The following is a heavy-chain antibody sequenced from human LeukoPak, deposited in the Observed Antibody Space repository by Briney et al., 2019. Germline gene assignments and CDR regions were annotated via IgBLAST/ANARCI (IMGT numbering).Heavy chain of an antibody. CDR2: IKSKTDGATT. J-gene: IGHJ4*02. CDR1: GFTFRHTW. V-gene: IGHV3-15*01. CDR3: ATVNARYYFDS. D-gene: IGHD2-8*01. Sequence: GGSLRFSCAASGFTFRHTWMTWVRQAPGKGLEWIGRIKSKTDGATTDYAAPVQGRFTISRDDSRNTLNLQMNSLKAEDTGMYYCATVNARYYFDSWGQGTLVTVSS.